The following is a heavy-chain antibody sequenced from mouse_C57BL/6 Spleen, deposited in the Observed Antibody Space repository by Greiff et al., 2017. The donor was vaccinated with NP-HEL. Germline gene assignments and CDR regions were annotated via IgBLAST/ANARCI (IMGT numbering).Heavy chain of an antibody. CDR3: ARGGYYGSSPYYYAMDY. J-gene: IGHJ4*01. Sequence: QVQLQQPGTELVKPGASVKLSCKASGYTFTSYWMHWVKQRPGQGLEWIGNINPSNGGTNYNEQFKSKATLTVDKSSSTAYMQLSSLTSEDSAVYYCARGGYYGSSPYYYAMDYWGQGTSVTVSS. D-gene: IGHD1-1*01. CDR2: INPSNGGT. V-gene: IGHV1-53*01. CDR1: GYTFTSYW.